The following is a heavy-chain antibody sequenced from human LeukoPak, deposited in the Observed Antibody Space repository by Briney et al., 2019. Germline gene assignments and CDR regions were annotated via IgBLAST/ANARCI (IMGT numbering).Heavy chain of an antibody. Sequence: GGSVRLSCAASGFSFSTSMMSRVRRAPGQGLEWVSTIVHGAETTYYADSVRGRFTISRDNFKDTLYLQMNSLRAEDTAIYYCTKRDGQSFDYWGQGALVTVSS. CDR3: TKRDGQSFDY. CDR1: GFSFSTSM. V-gene: IGHV3-23*01. D-gene: IGHD5-24*01. J-gene: IGHJ4*02. CDR2: IVHGAETT.